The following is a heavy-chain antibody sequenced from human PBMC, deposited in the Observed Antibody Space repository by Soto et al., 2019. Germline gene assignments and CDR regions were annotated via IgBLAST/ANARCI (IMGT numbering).Heavy chain of an antibody. CDR1: GGSISSYY. V-gene: IGHV4-59*08. CDR3: ARREKLGKDYFDY. CDR2: IYYSGSS. D-gene: IGHD1-26*01. J-gene: IGHJ4*02. Sequence: SETLSLTCTVSGGSISSYYWNWIRQPPGKGLEWIGYIYYSGSSNYNPSLKSRVTISVDTSKNQFSLKMSSVTAADTAVYYCARREKLGKDYFDYWGQGTLVTVSS.